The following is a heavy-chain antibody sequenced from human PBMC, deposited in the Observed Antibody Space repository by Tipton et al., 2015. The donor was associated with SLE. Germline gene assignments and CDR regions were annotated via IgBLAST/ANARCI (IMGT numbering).Heavy chain of an antibody. Sequence: TLSLTCAVYGGSFSGYYWSWIRQPPGKGLEWIGEINHSGSTNYNPSLKSRVTISVDTSKNQFSLKLSSVTAADTAVYYCAILAGGTTAFDIWGQGTMVTVSS. J-gene: IGHJ3*02. CDR3: AILAGGTTAFDI. D-gene: IGHD1-7*01. V-gene: IGHV4-34*01. CDR1: GGSFSGYY. CDR2: INHSGST.